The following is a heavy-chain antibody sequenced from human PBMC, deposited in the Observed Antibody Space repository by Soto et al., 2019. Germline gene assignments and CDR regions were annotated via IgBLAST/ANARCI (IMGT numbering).Heavy chain of an antibody. CDR2: VYYSGST. D-gene: IGHD2-21*01. J-gene: IGHJ4*02. CDR3: ARIGWVDRSYYFDY. Sequence: KTSETLSLTCTVSGASISSYYWGWARQPPGKGLEWIGYVYYSGSTNYNPSLKSRVTISVDTSKKQFSLKLNSVTAADTAVYYCARIGWVDRSYYFDYWGQGNLVTVSS. CDR1: GASISSYY. V-gene: IGHV4-59*01.